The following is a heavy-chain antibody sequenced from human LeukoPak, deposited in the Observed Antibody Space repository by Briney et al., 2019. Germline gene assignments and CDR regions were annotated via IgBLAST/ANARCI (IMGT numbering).Heavy chain of an antibody. CDR2: ISGSGENT. J-gene: IGHJ4*02. CDR1: GFTFDSYS. V-gene: IGHV3-23*01. Sequence: GGSLRLSCAASGFTFDSYSMTWVRQTPGKGLEWVSTISGSGENTYYADSVKGRFTISRDNSKNTLYLQMNSLRAEDTAVYYCAKSKGSWLRIFDYWGQGTLVTVSS. CDR3: AKSKGSWLRIFDY. D-gene: IGHD5-12*01.